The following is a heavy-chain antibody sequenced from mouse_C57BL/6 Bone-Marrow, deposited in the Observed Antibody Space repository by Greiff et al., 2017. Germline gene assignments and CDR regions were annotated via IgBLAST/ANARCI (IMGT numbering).Heavy chain of an antibody. J-gene: IGHJ1*03. V-gene: IGHV1-64*01. CDR3: ARFDYGSSHWYFDV. CDR2: IHPNSGST. Sequence: QVQLQQSGAELVKPGASVKLSCKASGYTFTSYWMHWVKQRPGQGLEWIGMIHPNSGSTNYNEKFKSKATLTVDKSSSTAYMQLSSLTSEDSAVYYCARFDYGSSHWYFDVWGTGTTVTVSS. CDR1: GYTFTSYW. D-gene: IGHD1-1*01.